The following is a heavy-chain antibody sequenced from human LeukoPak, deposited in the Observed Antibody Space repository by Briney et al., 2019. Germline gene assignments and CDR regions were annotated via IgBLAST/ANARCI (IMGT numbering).Heavy chain of an antibody. CDR2: ISSSSDYI. CDR3: ASASSGGSCYL. J-gene: IGHJ5*02. V-gene: IGHV3-21*01. CDR1: GFTFSSFN. Sequence: GGSLRLSCATSGFTFSSFNMNWVRQAPGKGLEWVSHISSSSDYISYADSVKGRFTISRDNAENSLYLQMNSLRAEDTAVYYCASASSGGSCYLWGQGTLVTVSS. D-gene: IGHD2-15*01.